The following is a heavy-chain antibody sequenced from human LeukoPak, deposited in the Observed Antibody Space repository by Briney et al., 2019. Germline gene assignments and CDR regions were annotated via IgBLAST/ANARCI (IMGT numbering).Heavy chain of an antibody. CDR3: ARDPRNVGLAP. D-gene: IGHD2-15*01. V-gene: IGHV3-74*01. Sequence: GGSLRLSCVASGFSLSGYWMYWVRQAPGKGLMYISRNNGDGSTTNYAEVVKGRFTMSRDNVKNTLYLQMNSLRVEDTAVYYCARDPRNVGLAPWGQGTLVTVSS. J-gene: IGHJ5*02. CDR1: GFSLSGYW. CDR2: NNGDGSTT.